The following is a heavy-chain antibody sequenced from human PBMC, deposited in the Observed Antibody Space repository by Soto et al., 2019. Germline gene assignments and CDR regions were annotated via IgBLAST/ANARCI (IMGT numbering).Heavy chain of an antibody. J-gene: IGHJ6*02. D-gene: IGHD3-3*01. CDR3: ARGLTIFGVVTQTADYYYYGMDV. CDR1: GGTFSSYA. Sequence: CKASGGTFSSYAISWVRQAPGQGLEWMGGIIPIFGTANYAQKFQGRVTITADESTSTAYMELSSLRSEDTAVYYCARGLTIFGVVTQTADYYYYGMDVWGQGTTVTVSS. CDR2: IIPIFGTA. V-gene: IGHV1-69*01.